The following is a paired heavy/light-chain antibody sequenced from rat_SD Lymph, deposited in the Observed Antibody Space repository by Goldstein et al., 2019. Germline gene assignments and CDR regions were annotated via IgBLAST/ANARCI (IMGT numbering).Light chain of an antibody. Sequence: DIVMTQSPFSLAVSEGEMVTINCKSSQSLLSSGNQKNYLAWYQQKPGQSPKLLIYYASTRQPGVPDRFIGSGSGTDFTLTISDVQAEDLADYYCLQHYSYPPTFGGGTKLELK. CDR2: YAS. CDR3: LQHYSYPPT. CDR1: QSLLSSGNQKNY. V-gene: IGKV8S9*01. J-gene: IGKJ1*01.
Heavy chain of an antibody. D-gene: IGHD1-10*01. CDR2: ISYSGSA. J-gene: IGHJ2*01. CDR1: GYSITSNY. Sequence: EVQLQESGPGLVEPSQSLSLTCSVTGYSITSNYWGWIRKFPGNKMKWMGSISYSGSASYNPSLKSRISITRDTSRNQFFLQLNSVTTEDTATYYCATFGFITTPDYWGQGVMVTVSS. V-gene: IGHV3-1*01. CDR3: ATFGFITTPDY.